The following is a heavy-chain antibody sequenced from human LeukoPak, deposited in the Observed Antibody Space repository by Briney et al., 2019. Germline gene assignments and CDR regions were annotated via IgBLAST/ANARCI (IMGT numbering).Heavy chain of an antibody. CDR2: IVVGSGNT. D-gene: IGHD3-22*01. Sequence: SVKVSCKASGFTFTSSAMQWVRQARGQRLEWIGWIVVGSGNTSYAQKFQERVTITRDMSTSTAYMELSSLRSEDTAVYYCAAGLLHYYDSSGYYGRLPLPFDYWGQGTLVTVSS. V-gene: IGHV1-58*02. CDR3: AAGLLHYYDSSGYYGRLPLPFDY. CDR1: GFTFTSSA. J-gene: IGHJ4*02.